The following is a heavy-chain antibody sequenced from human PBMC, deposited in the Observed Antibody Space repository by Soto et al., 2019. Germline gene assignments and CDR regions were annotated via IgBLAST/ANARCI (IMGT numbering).Heavy chain of an antibody. J-gene: IGHJ3*02. CDR3: ARIIGYCRNNDCSWTFDI. Sequence: GESLKISCKTSGYSFISYWVAWVRQLPGKGLEWMGTFYPGDSTSTYSPSFQGQVTISVDKSISTAYLQLSSLKASDTAMYYCARIIGYCRNNDCSWTFDIWGQGTMVTVAS. D-gene: IGHD2-15*01. CDR1: GYSFISYW. V-gene: IGHV5-51*01. CDR2: FYPGDSTS.